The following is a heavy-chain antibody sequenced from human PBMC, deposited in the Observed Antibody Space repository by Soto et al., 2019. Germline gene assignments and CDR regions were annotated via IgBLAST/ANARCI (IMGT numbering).Heavy chain of an antibody. D-gene: IGHD2-2*01. CDR1: GDSISSYY. J-gene: IGHJ4*02. CDR2: IYYSGST. V-gene: IGHV4-59*12. Sequence: PSETLSLTCTVSGDSISSYYWSWIRQPPGKGLEWIGYIYYSGSTNFNPSLKSRVTMSVDTSKNQFSLKLSSVTAADTAVCYCARSSTSANYFDYWGQGTLVTVSS. CDR3: ARSSTSANYFDY.